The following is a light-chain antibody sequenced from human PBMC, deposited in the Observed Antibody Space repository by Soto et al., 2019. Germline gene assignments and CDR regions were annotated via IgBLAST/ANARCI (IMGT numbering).Light chain of an antibody. CDR3: QQYNNWPPWT. Sequence: DIFMTQAPSTLSVSPGEIAILSCTASQSVSSNLAWYQQKPGQAPRLLIYGASTRATGIPARFSGSGSGTEFTLTISSLQSEDFAVYYCQQYNNWPPWTFGQGTKVDIK. CDR2: GAS. V-gene: IGKV3-15*01. J-gene: IGKJ1*01. CDR1: QSVSSN.